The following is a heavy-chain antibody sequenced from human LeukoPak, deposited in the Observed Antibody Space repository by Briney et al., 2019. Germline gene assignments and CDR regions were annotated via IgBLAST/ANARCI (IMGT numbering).Heavy chain of an antibody. CDR2: IYYSGST. J-gene: IGHJ5*02. CDR1: GASITSYY. V-gene: IGHV4-59*08. D-gene: IGHD5-24*01. CDR3: ARLLSRAYWFDH. Sequence: PSETLSLTCTVSGASITSYYWSWIRQPPGKGLEWIGYIYYSGSTNYNPSLKSRVTISVDTSKNQFSLKLNSVTAADTAVYYCARLLSRAYWFDHWGQGTLVTVSS.